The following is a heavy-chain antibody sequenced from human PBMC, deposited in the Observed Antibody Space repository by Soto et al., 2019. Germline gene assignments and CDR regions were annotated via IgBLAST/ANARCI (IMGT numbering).Heavy chain of an antibody. D-gene: IGHD4-17*01. CDR2: IYYSGST. V-gene: IGHV4-59*08. CDR3: ARLTLNGDFDY. J-gene: IGHJ4*02. Sequence: QVQLQESGPGLVKPSETLSLTCTVSGGSISSYYWSWIRQPPGKVLEWIGYIYYSGSTNYTPSLKSRVTISVDTSKNQFSLKLSSVTAADTAVYYCARLTLNGDFDYWGQGTLVTVSS. CDR1: GGSISSYY.